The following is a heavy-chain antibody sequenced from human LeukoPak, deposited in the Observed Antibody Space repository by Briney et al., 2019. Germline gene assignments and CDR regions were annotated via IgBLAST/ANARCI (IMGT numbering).Heavy chain of an antibody. CDR3: ARVLKDYGDIEYFQH. J-gene: IGHJ1*01. D-gene: IGHD4-17*01. Sequence: PSETLSLTCAVYGGSFSGYYCSWIRQPPGKGLEWIWEINHSGSTNYNPSLKSRFTISVVTSKNQFSLKLSSVTAADTAVYYCARVLKDYGDIEYFQHWGQGTLVTVSS. CDR2: INHSGST. V-gene: IGHV4-34*01. CDR1: GGSFSGYY.